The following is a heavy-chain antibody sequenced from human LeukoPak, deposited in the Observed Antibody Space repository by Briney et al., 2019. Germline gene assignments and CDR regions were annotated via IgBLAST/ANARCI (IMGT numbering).Heavy chain of an antibody. J-gene: IGHJ4*02. D-gene: IGHD1-26*01. CDR2: IKQDESEK. CDR3: ARLVGDVTTWDC. V-gene: IGHV3-7*05. Sequence: GGSLRLSRTASGFSFSNYWMSWVRQAPGKGLEWVASIKQDESEKYYVDSVKGQFTTSRDNAKSSLYLQMNALRGEDTAVYYCARLVGDVTTWDCWGQGTLVTVSS. CDR1: GFSFSNYW.